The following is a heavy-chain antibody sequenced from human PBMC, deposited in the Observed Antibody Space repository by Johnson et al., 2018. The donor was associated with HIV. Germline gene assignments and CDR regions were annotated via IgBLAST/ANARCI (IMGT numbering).Heavy chain of an antibody. CDR3: TTAKWLLGAFDI. J-gene: IGHJ3*02. CDR1: GFTFSSYD. D-gene: IGHD3-22*01. CDR2: IGTAGDT. Sequence: MLLVESGGGVVQPGGSLRLSCAASGFTFSSYDMHWVRQATGKGLEWVSAIGTAGDTYYPGSVKGRFTISRENAKNSLYLQMNSLRAEDTAVYYCTTAKWLLGAFDIWGQGTMVTVSS. V-gene: IGHV3-13*01.